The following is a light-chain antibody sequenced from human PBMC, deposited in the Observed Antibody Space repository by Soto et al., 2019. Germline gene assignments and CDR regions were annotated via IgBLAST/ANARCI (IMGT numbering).Light chain of an antibody. V-gene: IGLV2-14*01. CDR1: SSDVGGYNY. CDR2: DVS. CDR3: SSYKSSSTLEV. J-gene: IGLJ1*01. Sequence: QSALTQPASVSGSPGQSITLSCTGTSSDVGGYNYVSWYQQHPGKAPKLMIYDVSNRPSGVSNRFSGSKSGNTASLTISGLQAEDEADYYCSSYKSSSTLEVFGTGTKVTVL.